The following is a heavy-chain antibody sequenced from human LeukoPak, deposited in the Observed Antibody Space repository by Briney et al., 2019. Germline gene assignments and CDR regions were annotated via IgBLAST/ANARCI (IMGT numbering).Heavy chain of an antibody. V-gene: IGHV4-34*01. Sequence: SETLSLTCAVYGGSFSGYYWSWIRQPPGKGLEWIGEINHSGSTNYNPSLKSRVTISVDTSENQFSLKLSSVTAADTAVYYCARGNYGEFDYWGQGTLVTVSS. J-gene: IGHJ4*02. CDR1: GGSFSGYY. CDR3: ARGNYGEFDY. CDR2: INHSGST. D-gene: IGHD4-17*01.